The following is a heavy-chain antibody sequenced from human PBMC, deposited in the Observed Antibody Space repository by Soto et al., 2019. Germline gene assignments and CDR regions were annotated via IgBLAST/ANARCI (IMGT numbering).Heavy chain of an antibody. D-gene: IGHD6-13*01. CDR3: ASGAPIFIAAAGKFDY. Sequence: SETLSLTCAVDGGSFIGYYWSWIRQPPGKGLEWIGEINHSGSTNYNPSLKSRVTISVDTSKNQFSLKLSSVTAADTAVYYCASGAPIFIAAAGKFDYWGQGTLVTVSS. J-gene: IGHJ4*02. CDR2: INHSGST. V-gene: IGHV4-34*01. CDR1: GGSFIGYY.